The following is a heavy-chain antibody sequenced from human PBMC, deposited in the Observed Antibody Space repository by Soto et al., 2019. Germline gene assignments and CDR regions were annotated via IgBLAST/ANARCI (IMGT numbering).Heavy chain of an antibody. CDR2: ISYDGSNT. V-gene: IGHV3-30*18. D-gene: IGHD1-26*01. Sequence: QVQLVESGGGVVQPGRSLRLSCVASGFTFSSYGMHWVRQAPGKGLEWVAIISYDGSNTYYADSVKGRFTISRDNSKTAMYLQMNSLRGEDTSVYYCAKEGGLSGSYYISSSYYFDYWGQGTLVTVSS. CDR3: AKEGGLSGSYYISSSYYFDY. J-gene: IGHJ4*02. CDR1: GFTFSSYG.